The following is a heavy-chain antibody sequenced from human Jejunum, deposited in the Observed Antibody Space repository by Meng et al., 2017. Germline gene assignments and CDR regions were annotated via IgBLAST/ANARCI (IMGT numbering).Heavy chain of an antibody. V-gene: IGHV3-53*04. J-gene: IGHJ3*02. Sequence: GESLKISCSASGFVVTNSYMTWVRQAPGKGLEWVSVIYSAGATYYADSVKGRFTISRHNSKNTLYLQMSGLRAEDTAVYFCARGLVGSTSAFNIWGQGTMVTVSS. CDR1: GFVVTNSY. CDR3: ARGLVGSTSAFNI. CDR2: IYSAGAT. D-gene: IGHD1-26*01.